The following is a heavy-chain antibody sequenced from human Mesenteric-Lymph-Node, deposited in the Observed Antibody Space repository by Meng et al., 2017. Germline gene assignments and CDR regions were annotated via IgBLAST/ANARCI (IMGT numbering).Heavy chain of an antibody. CDR2: ISAYNGNT. V-gene: IGHV1-18*01. Sequence: ASVKVSCKASGYTFTSYGISWVRQAPGQGLEWMGWISAYNGNTNYAQKLQGRVTMTTDTSTSTAYMELRSLRSDDTAVYYCAAGGRIGVGATRQYAFDIWGQGTMVTVSS. D-gene: IGHD1-26*01. J-gene: IGHJ3*02. CDR1: GYTFTSYG. CDR3: AAGGRIGVGATRQYAFDI.